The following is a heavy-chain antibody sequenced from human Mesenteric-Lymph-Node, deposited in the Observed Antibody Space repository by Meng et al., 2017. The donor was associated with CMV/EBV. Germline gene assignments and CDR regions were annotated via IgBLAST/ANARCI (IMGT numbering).Heavy chain of an antibody. V-gene: IGHV1-69*10. D-gene: IGHD2-15*01. Sequence: SVKVSRKASGGTFSSYAISWVRQAPGQGLEWMGGIIPILGIANYAQKFQGRVTITADKSTSTAYMELSSLRSEDTAVYYCAREPLYCSGGSCYSDYYGMDVWGQGTTVTVSS. J-gene: IGHJ6*02. CDR2: IIPILGIA. CDR3: AREPLYCSGGSCYSDYYGMDV. CDR1: GGTFSSYA.